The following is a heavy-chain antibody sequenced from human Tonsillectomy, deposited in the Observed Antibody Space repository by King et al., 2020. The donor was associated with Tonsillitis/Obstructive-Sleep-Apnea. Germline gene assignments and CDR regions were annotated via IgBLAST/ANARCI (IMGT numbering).Heavy chain of an antibody. Sequence: VQLVESGAEVKKPGSSVKVSCKASGGTFSSYAISWVRQAPGQGLEWMGRIIPILGIANYAQKFHGRVTITADKSTSTAYMELSSLRSEDTAVYYCARDPRYYYDSSGYLHWGQGTLVTVSS. CDR2: IIPILGIA. D-gene: IGHD3-22*01. CDR1: GGTFSSYA. CDR3: ARDPRYYYDSSGYLH. J-gene: IGHJ4*02. V-gene: IGHV1-69*09.